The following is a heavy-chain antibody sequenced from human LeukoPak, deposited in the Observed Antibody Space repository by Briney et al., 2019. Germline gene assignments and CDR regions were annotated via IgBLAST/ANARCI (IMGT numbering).Heavy chain of an antibody. D-gene: IGHD4-17*01. CDR2: ISSSDSTI. CDR3: ARVAINDYGDYFDY. V-gene: IGHV3-11*04. Sequence: GGSLRLSCAASEFSFSDYYMSWIRQAPGKGLEWVSYISSSDSTIYYADSVKGRFTISRDNAKNSLYLQMNSLRAEDTAVYYCARVAINDYGDYFDYWGQGTLVTVSS. CDR1: EFSFSDYY. J-gene: IGHJ4*02.